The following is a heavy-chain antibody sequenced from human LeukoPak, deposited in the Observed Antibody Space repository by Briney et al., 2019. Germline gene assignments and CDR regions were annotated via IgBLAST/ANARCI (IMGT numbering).Heavy chain of an antibody. CDR1: GRSFSDYL. J-gene: IGHJ4*02. Sequence: PSETLSLTCTVYGRSFSDYLWGWIRQPPGKGLQWIGEINRGGSTNYNPSLKSRVTISADTSKNQFSLKLTSVTAADTAVYYCGNTYYYGSAVVWGQGALITVSS. V-gene: IGHV4-34*01. D-gene: IGHD3-10*01. CDR3: GNTYYYGSAVV. CDR2: INRGGST.